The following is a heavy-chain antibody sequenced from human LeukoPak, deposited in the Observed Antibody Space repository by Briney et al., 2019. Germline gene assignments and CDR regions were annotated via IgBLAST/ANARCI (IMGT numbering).Heavy chain of an antibody. CDR3: AKDHRYCSSTSCYVFDY. D-gene: IGHD2-2*01. Sequence: GGSLRLSCAASGFTFRSYAIYWVRQAPGKGLEWVSAISGSGGSTYYADSVKGRFTISRDNSKNTLYLQMNSLRAEDTAVYYCAKDHRYCSSTSCYVFDYWGQGTLVTVSS. CDR2: ISGSGGST. J-gene: IGHJ4*02. V-gene: IGHV3-23*01. CDR1: GFTFRSYA.